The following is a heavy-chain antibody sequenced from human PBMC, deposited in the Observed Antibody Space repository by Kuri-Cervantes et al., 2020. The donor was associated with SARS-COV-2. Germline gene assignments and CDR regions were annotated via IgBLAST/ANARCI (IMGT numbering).Heavy chain of an antibody. Sequence: WGTLRLSCAASGFTFSDYYMSWIRQAPGKGLEWVSYISSSSSYTNYADFVKGRFTISRDNSNNTLYLQMNSLTTEDTAVYYCNTDLTRIFGVNPSCYYFYMDVWGKGTTVTVSS. J-gene: IGHJ6*03. CDR3: NTDLTRIFGVNPSCYYFYMDV. D-gene: IGHD3-3*01. CDR1: GFTFSDYY. V-gene: IGHV3-11*03. CDR2: ISSSSSYT.